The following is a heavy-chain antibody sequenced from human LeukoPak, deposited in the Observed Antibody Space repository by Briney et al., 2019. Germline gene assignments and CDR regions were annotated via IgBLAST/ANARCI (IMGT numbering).Heavy chain of an antibody. D-gene: IGHD1-1*01. CDR3: ARERPQPQDMDV. J-gene: IGHJ6*02. V-gene: IGHV3-48*02. CDR2: ISSSSAVI. CDR1: AFPFRNYA. Sequence: GGSLRLSCVASAFPFRNYAMNWVRQAPGKGLEWVSHISSSSAVIYYTDSVKGRFTISRDNGKNSLYLQMNSLRDEDTAIYYCARERPQPQDMDVWGQGTTVTVSS.